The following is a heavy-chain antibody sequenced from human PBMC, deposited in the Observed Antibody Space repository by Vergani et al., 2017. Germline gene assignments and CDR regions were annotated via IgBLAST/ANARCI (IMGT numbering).Heavy chain of an antibody. CDR3: ARGLRNYSYYMDV. J-gene: IGHJ6*03. D-gene: IGHD2-21*02. V-gene: IGHV4-31*03. CDR1: GASISSGNYY. CDR2: IYYTGST. Sequence: QVQLQESGPGLVKPSQTLSLTCTVSGASISSGNYYWSWIRQHPGKGLEWIGYIYYTGSTDYNPPLKSRVTISVDTSKNQFSLKLSSVTAADTAVYYCARGLRNYSYYMDVWGKGTTVTVSS.